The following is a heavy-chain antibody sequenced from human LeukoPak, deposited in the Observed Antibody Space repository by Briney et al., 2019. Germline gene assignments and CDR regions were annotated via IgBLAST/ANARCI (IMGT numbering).Heavy chain of an antibody. CDR3: ARQVYRKYYFDY. Sequence: GESLKISCKGSGYIFTTYWIGWARQMPGKGLEWMGIIYPGDSDTRYSPSFQGQVTISVDKSISTAYLQWSSLKASDTAMYYCARQVYRKYYFDYWGQGTLVTVTP. CDR2: IYPGDSDT. V-gene: IGHV5-51*01. J-gene: IGHJ4*02. CDR1: GYIFTTYW. D-gene: IGHD1-14*01.